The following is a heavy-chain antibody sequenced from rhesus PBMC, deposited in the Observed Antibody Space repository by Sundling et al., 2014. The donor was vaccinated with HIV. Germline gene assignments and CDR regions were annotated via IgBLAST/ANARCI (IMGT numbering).Heavy chain of an antibody. J-gene: IGHJ4*01. CDR1: GFTFSTYD. CDR3: ASLGDFDY. V-gene: IGHV3-54*02. Sequence: EVQLVESGGGLDQPGGSLRLSCAASGFTFSTYDMHWVRQAPGKGLEWVALISYDGSKKNYADPVKDRFTISRDNSKNMVYLQMNNLKLDDMAVYYCASLGDFDYWGQGVPVTVSS. D-gene: IGHD3-34*01. CDR2: ISYDGSKK.